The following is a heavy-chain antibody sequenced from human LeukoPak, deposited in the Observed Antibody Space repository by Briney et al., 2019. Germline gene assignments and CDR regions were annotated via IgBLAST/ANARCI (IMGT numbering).Heavy chain of an antibody. V-gene: IGHV3-23*01. CDR1: GFTFSSYA. Sequence: GGSLRLSCAASGFTFSSYAMSWVRQAPGKGLEWVSIISGSDGSTYYAESVKGRFTISRDNSKNTLYLQMNSLRAEDTAVYYCAKDPSPVRGWGQGTLVTVSS. CDR2: ISGSDGST. CDR3: AKDPSPVRG. J-gene: IGHJ4*02.